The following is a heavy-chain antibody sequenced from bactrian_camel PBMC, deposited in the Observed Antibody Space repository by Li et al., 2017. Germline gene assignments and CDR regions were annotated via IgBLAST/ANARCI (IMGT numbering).Heavy chain of an antibody. CDR2: IVIRDGRT. V-gene: IGHV3S1*01. CDR3: AAGWGALWVGYVISTTDFGY. J-gene: IGHJ6*01. CDR1: GYTSRSNC. Sequence: HVQLVESGGGSVQEGGSLRLSCAVAGYTSRSNCLGWFRRTDEQEREGLAAIVIRDGRTYIADSVKGRFTISKDNAKNTMYLRLNSLRTEYTAMYYCAAGWGALWVGYVISTTDFGYWGQGTQVTVS. D-gene: IGHD5*01.